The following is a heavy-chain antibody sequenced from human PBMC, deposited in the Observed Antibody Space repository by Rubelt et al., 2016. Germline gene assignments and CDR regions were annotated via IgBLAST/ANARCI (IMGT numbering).Heavy chain of an antibody. CDR2: IFSTIDA. V-gene: IGHV3-NL1*01. D-gene: IGHD3-16*01. Sequence: VQLVESGGGLVQPGGSLSLSCAASGFTFSAYSMHWVRQAPGQGLAWVSLIFSTIDAYYPYSVRGGFTISRDNSKNTIYLHMNSLRREDTAGYYWARGGDMDVWGQGTTVTVSS. CDR3: ARGGDMDV. CDR1: GFTFSAYS. J-gene: IGHJ6*02.